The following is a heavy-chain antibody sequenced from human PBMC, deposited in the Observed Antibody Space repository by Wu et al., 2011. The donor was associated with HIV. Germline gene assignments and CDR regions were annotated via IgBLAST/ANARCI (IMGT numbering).Heavy chain of an antibody. D-gene: IGHD3-9*01. CDR3: ATRSSTIPGRYSHYFYMDV. Sequence: QIQLVQSGTEVKKTGASVKVSCKASGYTFTGYYVHWVRQAPGQGLEWMGWINPNGGAPTYSQSFQGTVTITANTSTGTVYMDLSGLRSEDTATYYCATRSSTIPGRYSHYFYMDVWGKGTTVTVSS. CDR2: INPNGGAP. CDR1: GYTFTGYY. V-gene: IGHV1-46*01. J-gene: IGHJ6*03.